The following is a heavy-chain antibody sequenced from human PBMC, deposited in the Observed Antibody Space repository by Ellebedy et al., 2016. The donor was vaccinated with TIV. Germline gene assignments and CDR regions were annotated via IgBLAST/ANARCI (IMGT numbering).Heavy chain of an antibody. CDR2: IKQDESEK. Sequence: GESLKISCAASGFTFSGYWMTWMRQAPGKGLEWVANIKQDESEKQYVDSVKGRFTISRDNAENSLVLQMNSLRAEDTAVYYCAREADHNSVDYWGQGTLVTVSS. J-gene: IGHJ4*02. V-gene: IGHV3-7*01. D-gene: IGHD4-23*01. CDR1: GFTFSGYW. CDR3: AREADHNSVDY.